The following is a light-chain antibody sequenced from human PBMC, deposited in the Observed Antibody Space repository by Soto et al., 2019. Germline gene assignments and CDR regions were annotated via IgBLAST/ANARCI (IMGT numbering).Light chain of an antibody. CDR2: EVS. Sequence: DVVMTQSPLSLPVTLGQPASISCRSSQSLIHSDGNTYLNWFQQRPGQSPRRLIYEVSDRDSGVPDRFSGSGSGTDFTLKISRVEAEDVGVYYCKQGTHWPWTFGQGTEVEIK. CDR1: QSLIHSDGNTY. CDR3: KQGTHWPWT. V-gene: IGKV2-30*02. J-gene: IGKJ1*01.